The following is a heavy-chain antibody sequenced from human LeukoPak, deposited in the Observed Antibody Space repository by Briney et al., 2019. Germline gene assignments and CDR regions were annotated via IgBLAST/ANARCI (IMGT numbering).Heavy chain of an antibody. J-gene: IGHJ5*02. Sequence: GGSLRLSCAASGFTFSSSAMSWVRQAPGKGLEWVSAISNNGGYTYYADSVQGRFTISRDNSKSTLCLQMNSLRAEDTAVYYCARESAAGTYNWFDPWGQGTLVTVSS. CDR3: ARESAAGTYNWFDP. CDR1: GFTFSSSA. D-gene: IGHD6-13*01. V-gene: IGHV3-23*01. CDR2: ISNNGGYT.